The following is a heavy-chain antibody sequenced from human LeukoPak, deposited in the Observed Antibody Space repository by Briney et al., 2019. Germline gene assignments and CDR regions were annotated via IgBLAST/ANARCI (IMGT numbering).Heavy chain of an antibody. Sequence: GGSLRLSCAASGFTFSSYAMHWVRQAPGKGLEWVAVISYDGSNKYYAGSVKGRFTISRDNSKNTLYLQMNSLRAEDTAVYYCARDLSGDIVVVPAAMCLDYWGQGTLVTVSS. D-gene: IGHD2-2*01. CDR2: ISYDGSNK. CDR3: ARDLSGDIVVVPAAMCLDY. J-gene: IGHJ4*02. CDR1: GFTFSSYA. V-gene: IGHV3-30-3*01.